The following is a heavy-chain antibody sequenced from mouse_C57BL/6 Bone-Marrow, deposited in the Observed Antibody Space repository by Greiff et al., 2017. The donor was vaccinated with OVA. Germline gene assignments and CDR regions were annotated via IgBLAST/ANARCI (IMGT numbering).Heavy chain of an antibody. V-gene: IGHV5-17*01. CDR3: ARINYWYFDV. CDR1: GFTFSDYG. J-gene: IGHJ1*03. CDR2: ISSGSRTI. Sequence: EVQLVESGGGLVKPGGSLKLSCAASGFTFSDYGMHWVRQAPEKGLAWVAYISSGSRTIYYADTVKGRFTISRDNAKNTLFLQMTSLRSEDTAMYYCARINYWYFDVWGTGTTVTVSS.